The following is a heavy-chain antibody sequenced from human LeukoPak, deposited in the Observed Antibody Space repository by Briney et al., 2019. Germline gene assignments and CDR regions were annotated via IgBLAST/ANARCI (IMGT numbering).Heavy chain of an antibody. D-gene: IGHD2-15*01. CDR1: GFTFSSYW. Sequence: GGSLRLSCAASGFTFSSYWMSWVRQAPGKGLEWVANIKQDGSEKYYVDSVKGRFTISRDNAKNSLYLQMNSLRAEDTAVYYCARGYCSGGSCYAFEYWGQGTLVTVSS. CDR2: IKQDGSEK. CDR3: ARGYCSGGSCYAFEY. V-gene: IGHV3-7*01. J-gene: IGHJ4*02.